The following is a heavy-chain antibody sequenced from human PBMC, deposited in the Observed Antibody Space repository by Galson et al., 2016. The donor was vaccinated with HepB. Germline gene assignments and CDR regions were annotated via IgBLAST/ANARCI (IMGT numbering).Heavy chain of an antibody. Sequence: SLRLSCADSGFIFRSYAMNWVRQAPGKGLEWLAVISNDGSNKYFADSVKGRFTISRDNSKNTLYLQMNSLRAEDTAVYYRARFIASPWNDYYYYGMDVWGIGTTVTVSS. V-gene: IGHV3-30-3*01. CDR1: GFIFRSYA. CDR3: ARFIASPWNDYYYYGMDV. CDR2: ISNDGSNK. J-gene: IGHJ6*04. D-gene: IGHD1-1*01.